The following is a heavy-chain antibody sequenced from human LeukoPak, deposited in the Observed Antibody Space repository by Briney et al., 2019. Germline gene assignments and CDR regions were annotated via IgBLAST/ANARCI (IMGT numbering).Heavy chain of an antibody. CDR3: ARAKRRGIAVAGYEFDY. V-gene: IGHV4-39*01. J-gene: IGHJ4*02. Sequence: SETLSLTCTVSGGSISSSSDYWGWIRQPPGKGLEWIGSISYSGSTCYNPSLESRVTISVDTSKNQFSLKLSSVTAADTAVYYCARAKRRGIAVAGYEFDYWGQGTLVTVSS. D-gene: IGHD6-19*01. CDR2: ISYSGST. CDR1: GGSISSSSDY.